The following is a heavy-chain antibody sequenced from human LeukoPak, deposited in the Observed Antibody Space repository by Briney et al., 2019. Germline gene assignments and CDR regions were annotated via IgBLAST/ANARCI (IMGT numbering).Heavy chain of an antibody. V-gene: IGHV3-30*04. J-gene: IGHJ4*02. Sequence: PGRSLRLSCAASGFTFSNYAMHWVRQAPGKGLEWVALISYDGSKTYNTDSVKGRFTISRDNSKNTLYLQMNSLRAEDTAVYYCARNGDYVDYWGQGTLVTVSS. D-gene: IGHD4-17*01. CDR2: ISYDGSKT. CDR3: ARNGDYVDY. CDR1: GFTFSNYA.